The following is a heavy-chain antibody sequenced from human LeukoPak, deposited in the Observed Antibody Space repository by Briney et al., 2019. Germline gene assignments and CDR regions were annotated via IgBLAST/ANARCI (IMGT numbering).Heavy chain of an antibody. CDR1: GGSISSYY. V-gene: IGHV4-59*08. CDR3: ARTPGYSWNDVGDY. CDR2: IYYSGST. J-gene: IGHJ4*02. Sequence: SETLSLTCTVSGGSISSYYWSWIRQPPGKGLEWIGYIYYSGSTNYNPSLKSRVTISVDTSKNQFSLKLSSVTAADTAVYYCARTPGYSWNDVGDYWGQGTLVTVSS. D-gene: IGHD1-20*01.